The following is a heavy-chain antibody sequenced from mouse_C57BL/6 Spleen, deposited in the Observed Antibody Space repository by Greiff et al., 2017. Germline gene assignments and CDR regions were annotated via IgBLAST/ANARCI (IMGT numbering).Heavy chain of an antibody. Sequence: QVQLQQPGTELVKPGASVKLSCKASGYTFPSYWMHWVKQRPGQGLEWVGNINPSNGGTNYNEKFESKDRLTVDKSASTAYMQLSSLTSDDSAVYYCTRMRLLRYFDDWGQGTTLTVSS. V-gene: IGHV1-53*01. CDR2: INPSNGGT. D-gene: IGHD2-3*01. CDR1: GYTFPSYW. J-gene: IGHJ2*01. CDR3: TRMRLLRYFDD.